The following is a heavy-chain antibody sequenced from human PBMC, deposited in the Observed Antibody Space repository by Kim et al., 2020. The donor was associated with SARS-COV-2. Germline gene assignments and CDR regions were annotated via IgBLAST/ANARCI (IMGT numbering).Heavy chain of an antibody. CDR1: GGTFSSYA. CDR2: IIPIFGTA. D-gene: IGHD3-10*01. V-gene: IGHV1-69*13. Sequence: SVKVSCKASGGTFSSYAISWVRQAPGQGLEWMGGIIPIFGTANYAQKFQGRVTITADESTSTAYMELSSLRSEDTAVYYCASEIITMVRGDADHAFDIWGQGTMVTVSS. J-gene: IGHJ3*02. CDR3: ASEIITMVRGDADHAFDI.